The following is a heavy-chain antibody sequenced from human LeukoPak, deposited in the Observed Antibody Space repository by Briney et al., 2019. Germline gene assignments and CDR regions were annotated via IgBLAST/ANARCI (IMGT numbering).Heavy chain of an antibody. CDR1: GFTASTNY. D-gene: IGHD2-8*01. J-gene: IGHJ5*02. CDR3: ARDKRYCTSGRCWGIQFGP. V-gene: IGHV3-66*01. CDR2: IYRGGDT. Sequence: VGSLTLSCVASGFTASTNYMCWVRQAPGKGPEWISIIYRGGDTYYADSVKGRFTISRDNSKNTLYLQMNAVRDEDTAVYYCARDKRYCTSGRCWGIQFGPWGQ.